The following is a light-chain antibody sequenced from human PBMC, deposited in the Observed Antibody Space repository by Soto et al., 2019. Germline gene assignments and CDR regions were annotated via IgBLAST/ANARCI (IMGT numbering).Light chain of an antibody. V-gene: IGLV1-40*01. CDR1: SSNFGAGYD. J-gene: IGLJ2*01. CDR3: QSFDTSLRAVV. Sequence: QSVLTQPPSVSGAPGQRVTIPCTGSSSNFGAGYDVHWYQQRPGTVPKLLIYANNKRPSGVPGRFSGSKSGTSASLAIFGLQAEDEADYYCQSFDTSLRAVVFGGGTKVTVL. CDR2: ANN.